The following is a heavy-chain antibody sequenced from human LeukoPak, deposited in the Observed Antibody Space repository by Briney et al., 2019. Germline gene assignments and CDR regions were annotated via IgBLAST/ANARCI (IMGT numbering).Heavy chain of an antibody. V-gene: IGHV1-18*01. D-gene: IGHD1-26*01. Sequence: ASVKVSCKASGYTFTSYGISWVRQAPGQGLEWMGWISAYNGNTNYAQKLQGRVTMTTDTSTSTVYMELRSLRSDDTAVYYCARGLGANYYYGMDVWGQGTTVTVSS. CDR3: ARGLGANYYYGMDV. CDR2: ISAYNGNT. CDR1: GYTFTSYG. J-gene: IGHJ6*02.